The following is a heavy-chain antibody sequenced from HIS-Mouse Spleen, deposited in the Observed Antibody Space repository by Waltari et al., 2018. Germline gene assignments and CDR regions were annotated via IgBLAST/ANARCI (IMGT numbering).Heavy chain of an antibody. Sequence: EVQLVQSGGGLVKPGGSLRLSCAASGFTVRCLSMNWVRQAPGKGLEWVSSISSSSSYIYYADSVKGRFTISRDNAKNSLYLQMNSLRAEDTAVYYCARRLLTGDAFDIWGQGTMVTVSS. D-gene: IGHD7-27*01. CDR2: ISSSSSYI. CDR3: ARRLLTGDAFDI. V-gene: IGHV3-21*01. J-gene: IGHJ3*02. CDR1: GFTVRCLS.